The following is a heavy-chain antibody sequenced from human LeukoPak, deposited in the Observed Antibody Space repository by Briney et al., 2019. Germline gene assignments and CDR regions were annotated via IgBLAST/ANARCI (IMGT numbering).Heavy chain of an antibody. Sequence: SETLSLTCTVSGGSISSGSYYWSWIRQPPGKGLEWIGYIYYSGSTNYNPSLKSRVTISVDTSKNQFSLKLSSVTAADTAVYYCARGSLTGYYNFDYWGQGTLVTVSS. J-gene: IGHJ4*02. V-gene: IGHV4-61*01. CDR3: ARGSLTGYYNFDY. D-gene: IGHD3-9*01. CDR1: GGSISSGSYY. CDR2: IYYSGST.